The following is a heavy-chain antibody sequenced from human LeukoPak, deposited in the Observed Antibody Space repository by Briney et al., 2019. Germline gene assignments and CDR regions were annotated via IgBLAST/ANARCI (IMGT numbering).Heavy chain of an antibody. Sequence: SETLSLTCSVSGYSISSGYYWGWIRQPPGKGLEWIGSIYHSGSTYYNPSLKSRVTISVDTSKNQFSLKLSSVTAADTAVYYCARMVKLAFDYWGQGTLVTVSS. CDR3: ARMVKLAFDY. CDR1: GYSISSGYY. V-gene: IGHV4-38-2*02. CDR2: IYHSGST. D-gene: IGHD1-1*01. J-gene: IGHJ4*02.